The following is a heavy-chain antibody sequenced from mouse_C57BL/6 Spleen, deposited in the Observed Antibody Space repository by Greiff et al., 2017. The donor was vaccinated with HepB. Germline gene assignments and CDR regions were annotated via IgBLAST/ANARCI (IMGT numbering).Heavy chain of an antibody. CDR3: ARWEEKKGSSGYVGY. CDR1: GYTFTSYW. J-gene: IGHJ2*01. Sequence: VQLQQPGAELVMPGASVKLSCKASGYTFTSYWMHWVKQRPGQGLEWIGEIDPSDSYTNYNQKFKGKSTLTVDKSSSTAYMQLSSLTSEDSAVYYCARWEEKKGSSGYVGYWGQGTTLTVSS. V-gene: IGHV1-69*01. CDR2: IDPSDSYT. D-gene: IGHD3-2*02.